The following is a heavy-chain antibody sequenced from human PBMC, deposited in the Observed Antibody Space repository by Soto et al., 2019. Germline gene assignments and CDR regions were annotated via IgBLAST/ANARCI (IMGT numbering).Heavy chain of an antibody. D-gene: IGHD3-3*01. V-gene: IGHV4-39*01. CDR3: ARSPLYYDFWSGYYHFDY. CDR2: IYYSGST. J-gene: IGHJ4*02. Sequence: PSETLSLTCPVSGGSIGSSSYYWGWIRQPPGKGLEWIGSIYYSGSTYYNPSLKSRVTISVDTSKNQFSLKLSSVTAADTAVYYCARSPLYYDFWSGYYHFDYWGQGTLVTVSS. CDR1: GGSIGSSSYY.